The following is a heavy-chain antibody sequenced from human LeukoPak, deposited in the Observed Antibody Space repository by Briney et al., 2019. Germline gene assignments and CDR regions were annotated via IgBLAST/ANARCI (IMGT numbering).Heavy chain of an antibody. D-gene: IGHD5-18*01. J-gene: IGHJ4*02. CDR3: ARRGGYSYGRAFGY. Sequence: KPSETLSLTCAVYGGSFSGYYWSWIRQPPGKGLEWIGEINHSGSTNYNPSLKSRVTISVDTSKNQFSLKLSSVTAADTAVYYCARRGGYSYGRAFGYWGQGTLVTVSS. CDR1: GGSFSGYY. CDR2: INHSGST. V-gene: IGHV4-34*01.